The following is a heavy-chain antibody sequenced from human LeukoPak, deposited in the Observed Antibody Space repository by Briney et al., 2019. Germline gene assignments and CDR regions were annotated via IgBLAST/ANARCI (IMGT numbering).Heavy chain of an antibody. J-gene: IGHJ4*02. CDR3: ARDLGDSSGRTTY. V-gene: IGHV3-21*01. CDR1: GFTFSSYS. CDR2: ISSSSSYI. D-gene: IGHD6-19*01. Sequence: GGSLRLSCAASGFTFSSYSMNWVRQAPGKGLEWVSSISSSSSYIYYADPVKGRFTISRDNAKNSLYLQMNSLRAEDTAVYYCARDLGDSSGRTTYWGQGTLVTVSS.